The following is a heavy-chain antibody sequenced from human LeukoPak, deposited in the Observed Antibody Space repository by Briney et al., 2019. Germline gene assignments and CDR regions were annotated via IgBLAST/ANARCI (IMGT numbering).Heavy chain of an antibody. Sequence: PSETLSLTCTVSGGSISNSISSNYWSWIRQPPGKGLEWIGYISYSGSTTHYNPSLKSRVTISVDPSKNQFSLKVSSVTAADTAVYWCARNVPAAPDDAYYYYYYYMDVWGKGTTVTVSS. V-gene: IGHV4-61*01. CDR1: GGSISNSISSNY. D-gene: IGHD2-2*01. J-gene: IGHJ6*03. CDR2: ISYSGST. CDR3: ARNVPAAPDDAYYYYYYYMDV.